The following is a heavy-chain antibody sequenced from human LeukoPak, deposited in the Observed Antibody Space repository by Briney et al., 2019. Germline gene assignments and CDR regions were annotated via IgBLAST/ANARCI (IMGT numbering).Heavy chain of an antibody. D-gene: IGHD2-2*01. Sequence: SETLSLTCTVSGGSISSSSYYWGWIRQPPGKGLEWIGTIYYNGATQYNPSLKSRVTISVDTSKNQFSLKLNSVTATDTAVYYCAKEARSLEPAGRRYSGRGTLVTVSS. V-gene: IGHV4-39*02. CDR1: GGSISSSSYY. J-gene: IGHJ4*02. CDR2: IYYNGAT. CDR3: AKEARSLEPAGRRY.